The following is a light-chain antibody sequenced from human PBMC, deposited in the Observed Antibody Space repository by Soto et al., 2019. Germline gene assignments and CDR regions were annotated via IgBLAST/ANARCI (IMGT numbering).Light chain of an antibody. CDR2: GNN. CDR3: AAWDDSLSGPV. CDR1: SSNIGRNT. V-gene: IGLV1-44*01. Sequence: QPVLTQPPSASGTPGQRVTISCSGSSSNIGRNTVNWYQQFPGTAPKLLIYGNNQRPSGVPDRFYGSKFGTSASLAISGLQSEDEADYYCAAWDDSLSGPVFGGGTKLTVL. J-gene: IGLJ3*02.